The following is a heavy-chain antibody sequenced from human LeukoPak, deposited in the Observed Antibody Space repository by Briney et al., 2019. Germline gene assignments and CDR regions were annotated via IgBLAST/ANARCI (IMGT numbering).Heavy chain of an antibody. CDR3: AREEGYSYGFPLDY. D-gene: IGHD5-18*01. CDR2: INPNSGGT. V-gene: IGHV1-2*02. CDR1: GYTFTGYY. J-gene: IGHJ4*02. Sequence: ASVKVSCKASGYTFTGYYMHWVRQAPGQGLEWMGWINPNSGGTNYAQKFQGRVTMTRDTSISTAYMELSRLRSDDTAVYYCAREEGYSYGFPLDYWGQGTLVTVSS.